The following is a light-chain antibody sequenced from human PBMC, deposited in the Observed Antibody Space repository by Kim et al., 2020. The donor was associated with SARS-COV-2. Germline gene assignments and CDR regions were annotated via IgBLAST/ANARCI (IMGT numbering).Light chain of an antibody. CDR2: GAS. J-gene: IGKJ2*01. CDR1: QSVSKNY. V-gene: IGKV3-20*01. CDR3: QQYGSSPYT. Sequence: LCSGERAPLSGRASQSVSKNYLAWYQQKPGQAPRLLIYGASSRATGIPDRFSGSGSGTDFILTISRLEPEDFAVYYCQQYGSSPYTFGQGTKLEI.